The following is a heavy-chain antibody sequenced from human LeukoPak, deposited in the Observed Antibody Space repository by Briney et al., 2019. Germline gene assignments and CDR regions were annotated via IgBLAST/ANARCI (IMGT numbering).Heavy chain of an antibody. Sequence: PGGSLRLSCAASGFTFSSYWMSWVRQAPGKGLEWVANIKQDGSGKYYVDSVKGRFTISRDNAKNSLYLQMNSLRAEDTAVYYCARETAGWLDDAFDIWGQGTMVTVSS. CDR1: GFTFSSYW. CDR2: IKQDGSGK. CDR3: ARETAGWLDDAFDI. J-gene: IGHJ3*02. D-gene: IGHD2-15*01. V-gene: IGHV3-7*01.